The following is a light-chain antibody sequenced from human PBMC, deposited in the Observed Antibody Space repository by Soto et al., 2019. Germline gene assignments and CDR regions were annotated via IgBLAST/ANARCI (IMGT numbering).Light chain of an antibody. CDR3: QQYNNWPPT. J-gene: IGKJ5*01. CDR2: GAS. Sequence: EIVMTQSTATLSVSPGERATLSCRASQSVTSNLAWYQQKPGQAPRLLIYGASTRATGIPARFSGSGSGTEFTFTISSLQTEDFGVYFCQQYNNWPPTFGQGTRLEIK. V-gene: IGKV3-15*01. CDR1: QSVTSN.